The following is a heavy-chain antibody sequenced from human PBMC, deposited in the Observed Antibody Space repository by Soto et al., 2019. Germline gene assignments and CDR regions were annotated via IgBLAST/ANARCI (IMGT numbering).Heavy chain of an antibody. V-gene: IGHV1-18*04. CDR2: ISAYNGNT. D-gene: IGHD6-19*01. Sequence: XSVKVSCKAYVYTFTSNDISWVRQAPGQGLEWMGWISAYNGNTKYAQKFQGRVTMTTDTSTSTAYMELRSLRSDDTAVYYCGIIGVARGKYWSQGTQVTVSS. CDR1: VYTFTSND. CDR3: GIIGVARGKY. J-gene: IGHJ4*02.